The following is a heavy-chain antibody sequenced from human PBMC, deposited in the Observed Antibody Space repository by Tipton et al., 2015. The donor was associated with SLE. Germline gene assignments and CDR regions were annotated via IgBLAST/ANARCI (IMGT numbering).Heavy chain of an antibody. CDR2: INPNSGGT. Sequence: QSGAEVKKPGSSVKVSCKASGGTFSSYAISWVRQAPGQGLEWMGWINPNSGGTNYAQKFQGRVTMTRDTSISTAYMELSRLRSDDTAVYYCARSGFLEWPKYYFDYWGQGTLVTVSS. V-gene: IGHV1-2*02. CDR1: GGTFSSYA. CDR3: ARSGFLEWPKYYFDY. J-gene: IGHJ4*02. D-gene: IGHD3-3*01.